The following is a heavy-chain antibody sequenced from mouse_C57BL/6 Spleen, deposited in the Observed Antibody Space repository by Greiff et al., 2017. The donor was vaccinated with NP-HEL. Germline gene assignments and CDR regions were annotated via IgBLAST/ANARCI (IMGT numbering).Heavy chain of an antibody. CDR2: ISSGSSTI. J-gene: IGHJ1*03. V-gene: IGHV5-17*01. CDR3: ARACSRYFDV. D-gene: IGHD1-1*01. Sequence: EVKLVESGGGLVKPGGSLKLSCAASGFTFSDYGMHWVRQAPEKGLEWVAYISSGSSTIYYADTVKGRFTISRDNANNTLFLQMTSLRSEDTAMYYCARACSRYFDVWGTGTTVTVSS. CDR1: GFTFSDYG.